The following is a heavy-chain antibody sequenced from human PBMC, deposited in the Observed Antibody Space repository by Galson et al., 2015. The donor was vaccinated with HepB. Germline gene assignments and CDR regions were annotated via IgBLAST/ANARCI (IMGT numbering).Heavy chain of an antibody. CDR3: ARRSSSAAGGRGLDV. D-gene: IGHD6-6*01. CDR2: FYPGDSDT. CDR1: GYTFTNYW. J-gene: IGHJ6*02. V-gene: IGHV5-51*01. Sequence: QSGAEVKKPGDSLKISCMGSGYTFTNYWIAWVRQMPGKGLEWMGIFYPGDSDTRYSPSFQGQVTISADKSISTAYLQWSSLKASDTAVYYCARRSSSAAGGRGLDVWGQGTTVTVSS.